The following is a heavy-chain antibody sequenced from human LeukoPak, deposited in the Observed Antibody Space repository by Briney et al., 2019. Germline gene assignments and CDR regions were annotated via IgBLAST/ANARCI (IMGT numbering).Heavy chain of an antibody. CDR1: GGSISSYY. J-gene: IGHJ3*02. Sequence: PSETLSLTCTVSGGSISSYYWSWIRQPPGKGLEWIGYIYHSGSTNYNPSLKSRVTISVDTSKNQFSLKLSSVTAADTAVYYCARASVAGFLAFDIWGQGTMVTVSS. CDR3: ARASVAGFLAFDI. D-gene: IGHD6-19*01. CDR2: IYHSGST. V-gene: IGHV4-59*08.